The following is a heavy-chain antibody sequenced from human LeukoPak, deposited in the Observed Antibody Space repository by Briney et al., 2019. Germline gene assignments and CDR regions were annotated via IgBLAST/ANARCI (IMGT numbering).Heavy chain of an antibody. CDR2: INPSSGST. J-gene: IGHJ4*02. Sequence: GASVEVSCKASGYTFTSYYMHWVRQPPGQGLEWMGIINPSSGSTSYAQKFQGRVTMTRDTSTSTVYMELSSLRSEDTAVYYCARELYDSSGYQARSFDYWGQGTLVTVSS. CDR3: ARELYDSSGYQARSFDY. D-gene: IGHD3-22*01. V-gene: IGHV1-46*01. CDR1: GYTFTSYY.